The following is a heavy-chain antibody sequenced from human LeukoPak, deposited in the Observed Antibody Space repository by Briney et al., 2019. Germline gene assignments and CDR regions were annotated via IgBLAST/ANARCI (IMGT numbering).Heavy chain of an antibody. CDR3: ARDRMFDMATIDY. D-gene: IGHD5-24*01. J-gene: IGHJ4*02. V-gene: IGHV3-30*04. Sequence: GGSLRLSCAASGFTFSSYAMHWVRQAPGKGLEWVAVISYDGSNKYYADSVKGRFTISRDNSKNTLYLQMNSLRAEDTAVYYCARDRMFDMATIDYWGQGTLVTVSS. CDR2: ISYDGSNK. CDR1: GFTFSSYA.